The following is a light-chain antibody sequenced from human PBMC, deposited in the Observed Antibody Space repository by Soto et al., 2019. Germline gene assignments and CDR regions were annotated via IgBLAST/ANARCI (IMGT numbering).Light chain of an antibody. V-gene: IGLV4-60*03. CDR1: SGHNSYI. CDR3: ETWDSNTRV. J-gene: IGLJ2*01. Sequence: QAVLTQSSSASASLGSSVKLTCTLSSGHNSYIIAWHQQQPGKAPRYLMKLEASGSNNKGSGVPDRFSGSSSGADRYLTISNHQSEDEADYYCETWDSNTRVFGGGTKLTVL. CDR2: LEASGSN.